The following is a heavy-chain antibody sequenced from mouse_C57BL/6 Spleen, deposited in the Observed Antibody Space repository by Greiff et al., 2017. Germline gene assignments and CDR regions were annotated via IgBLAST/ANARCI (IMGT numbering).Heavy chain of an antibody. V-gene: IGHV14-1*01. D-gene: IGHD1-1*01. CDR2: IDPEDGDT. J-gene: IGHJ2*01. CDR3: TTSYYGRSYGYFDY. CDR1: GFNIKDYY. Sequence: EVQLQQSGAELVRPGASVKLSCTASGFNIKDYYMHWVKQRPEQGLEWLGRIDPEDGDTAYAPKFQGKATMTADTSYNTAYLQLSSLTYEETAGYYGTTSYYGRSYGYFDYWGQGTTLTVAS.